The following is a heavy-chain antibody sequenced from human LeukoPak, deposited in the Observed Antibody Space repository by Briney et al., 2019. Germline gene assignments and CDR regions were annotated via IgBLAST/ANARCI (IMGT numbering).Heavy chain of an antibody. CDR2: ISGGGGSA. Sequence: GGSLRLSCAASGFTLSSYGMTWVRQAPGKGLEWVSGISGGGGSASYADSVKGRFTISRDNSKNTLFLQMNSLRAEDTAIYYCAKDAIGDSSGHYWWEFDYRGQGTLVTVSS. J-gene: IGHJ4*02. D-gene: IGHD3-22*01. CDR3: AKDAIGDSSGHYWWEFDY. CDR1: GFTLSSYG. V-gene: IGHV3-23*01.